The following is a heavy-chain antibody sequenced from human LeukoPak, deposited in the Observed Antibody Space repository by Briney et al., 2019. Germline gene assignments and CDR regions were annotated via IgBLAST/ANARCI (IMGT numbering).Heavy chain of an antibody. CDR1: GFTFSSYA. CDR2: ISSNGGST. V-gene: IGHV3-64*01. CDR3: ARGVVVPAAPVDY. J-gene: IGHJ4*02. D-gene: IGHD2-2*01. Sequence: GGSLRLSCAASGFTFSSYAMHWVRQAPGKGLEYVSAISSNGGSTYYANSVKGRFTISRDNSKNTLYLQMGSLRAEDMAVCYCARGVVVPAAPVDYWGQGTLVTVSS.